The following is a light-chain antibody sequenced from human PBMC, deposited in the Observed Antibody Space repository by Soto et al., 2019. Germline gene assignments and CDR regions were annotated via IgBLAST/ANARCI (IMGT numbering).Light chain of an antibody. V-gene: IGKV3-11*01. J-gene: IGKJ5*01. Sequence: EIVLTQSPATLSLSPGERATLSCRASQGVSNHLVWYQQKPGQAPRLLIYDASNRATGIPARFSGSGSGTDFTLTISSLEPEDFAVYYCQQHETLITFGQGTRLEIK. CDR1: QGVSNH. CDR2: DAS. CDR3: QQHETLIT.